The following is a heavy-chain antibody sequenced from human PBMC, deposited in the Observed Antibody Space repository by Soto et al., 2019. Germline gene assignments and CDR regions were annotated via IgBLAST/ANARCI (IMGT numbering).Heavy chain of an antibody. Sequence: GGSLRLSCAASGFTVSSDYMNWVRQAPGKGLEWVSLIYPEGTTYYADSVKGRFTISRDDSQNTLYLQMDSLRVEDTGRYYCARQTDDGYCLVNRCLFDYWGQGTPVTVSS. D-gene: IGHD2-15*01. CDR2: IYPEGTT. CDR3: ARQTDDGYCLVNRCLFDY. V-gene: IGHV3-53*01. J-gene: IGHJ4*02. CDR1: GFTVSSDY.